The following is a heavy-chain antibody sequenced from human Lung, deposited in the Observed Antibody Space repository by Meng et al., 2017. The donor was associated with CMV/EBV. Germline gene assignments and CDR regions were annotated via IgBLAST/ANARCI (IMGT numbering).Heavy chain of an antibody. CDR2: TKYRYKWYN. Sequence: GQRLVRASRTVYRTCARSGDRVCRHTAACMWITLIPTTGSEWLGRTKYRYKWYNGYAVLVKSLITIKPDAANSQCSRQRNSVSPQDTAINYWSRSGSCVWIDYWGQGTLVTVSS. V-gene: IGHV6-1*02. CDR3: SRSGSCVWIDY. J-gene: IGHJ4*02. CDR1: GDRVCRHTAA. D-gene: IGHD1-26*01.